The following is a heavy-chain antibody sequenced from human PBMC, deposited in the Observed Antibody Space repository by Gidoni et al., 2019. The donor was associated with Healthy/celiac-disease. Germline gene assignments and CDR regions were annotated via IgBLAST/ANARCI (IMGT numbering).Heavy chain of an antibody. CDR3: AKEVRYYDILTGYYKLLGYFDY. Sequence: EVQLLESGGGLVQPGGSLRLSCAASGFTFSSYAMSWVRQAPGKGLEWVSAISGSGGSTYYADSVKGRFTISRDNSKNTLYLQMNSLRAEDTAVYYCAKEVRYYDILTGYYKLLGYFDYWGQGTLVTVSS. D-gene: IGHD3-9*01. CDR1: GFTFSSYA. CDR2: ISGSGGST. J-gene: IGHJ4*02. V-gene: IGHV3-23*01.